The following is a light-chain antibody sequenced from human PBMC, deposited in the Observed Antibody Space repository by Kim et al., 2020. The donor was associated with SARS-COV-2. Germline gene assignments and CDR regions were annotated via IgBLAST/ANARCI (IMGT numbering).Light chain of an antibody. CDR1: KLEEKY. CDR2: QTS. J-gene: IGLJ2*01. Sequence: SYELTQPPSVSVSPGQTASISCSADKLEEKYVCWYQQKAGQSPVLVIYQTSKRPSGIPERFSGSKSGNTATLTISGTQAMDEADYYCQAWDSSTVVFGGGTQLTVL. CDR3: QAWDSSTVV. V-gene: IGLV3-1*01.